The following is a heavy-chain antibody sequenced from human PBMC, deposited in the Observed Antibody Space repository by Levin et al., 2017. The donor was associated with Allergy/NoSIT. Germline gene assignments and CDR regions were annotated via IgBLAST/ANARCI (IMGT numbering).Heavy chain of an antibody. Sequence: PGESLKISCAASGFTFRSYAMSWVRQAPGKGLEWVSGVSPSGSNTYYSDSVKGRFTISRDNSKNTLSLQLKSLRAEDTAVYHCAKIASNPNGVFPFDFWGQGTLVTVSS. J-gene: IGHJ4*02. CDR1: GFTFRSYA. D-gene: IGHD2-8*01. CDR3: AKIASNPNGVFPFDF. CDR2: VSPSGSNT. V-gene: IGHV3-23*01.